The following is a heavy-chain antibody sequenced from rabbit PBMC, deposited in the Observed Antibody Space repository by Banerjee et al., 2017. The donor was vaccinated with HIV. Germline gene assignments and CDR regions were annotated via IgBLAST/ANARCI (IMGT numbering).Heavy chain of an antibody. V-gene: IGHV1S40*01. Sequence: QSLEESGGGLVQPEGSLTLTCKASGFDFSSNAVCWVRQAPGKGLEWIACIDVDSSGSTYYASWAKGRFTISRTSSTTVTLQMTSLTAADAATYFCARLEYGADGHVKLWGQGTLVTVS. CDR2: IDVDSSGST. J-gene: IGHJ4*01. CDR3: ARLEYGADGHVKL. D-gene: IGHD2-1*01. CDR1: GFDFSSNA.